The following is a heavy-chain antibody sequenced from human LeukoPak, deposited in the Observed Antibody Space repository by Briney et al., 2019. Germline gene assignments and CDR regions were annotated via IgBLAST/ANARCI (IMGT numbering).Heavy chain of an antibody. D-gene: IGHD6-13*01. Sequence: GESLRISCKASGYTFSTYWIAWVRQMPEKGLEWVGIIYPSDSETRYSPSFQDQVTISVDKSITTAYLQGRSLKASDPAMYYCPRRRAATTIYLYSMDFWGHGTTVIVSS. V-gene: IGHV5-51*01. CDR2: IYPSDSET. CDR1: GYTFSTYW. J-gene: IGHJ6*02. CDR3: PRRRAATTIYLYSMDF.